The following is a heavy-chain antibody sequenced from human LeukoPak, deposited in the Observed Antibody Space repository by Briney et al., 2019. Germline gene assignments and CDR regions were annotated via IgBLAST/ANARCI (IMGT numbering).Heavy chain of an antibody. CDR1: GGSISSYY. CDR2: IYYSGST. J-gene: IGHJ4*02. D-gene: IGHD1-26*01. Sequence: SETLSLTCTVSGGSISSYYWSWIRQPPGKGLEWIGYIYYSGSTNYNPSLKSRVTISVDTSKNQFSLKLSSVTAADTAVYYCARVAVGAYACDYWGQGTLVTVSS. V-gene: IGHV4-59*08. CDR3: ARVAVGAYACDY.